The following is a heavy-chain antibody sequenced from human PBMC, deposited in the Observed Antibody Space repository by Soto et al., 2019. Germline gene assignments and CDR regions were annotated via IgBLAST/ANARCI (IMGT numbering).Heavy chain of an antibody. CDR2: IIPIFGTA. D-gene: IGHD2-2*01. V-gene: IGHV1-69*13. Sequence: SVKVSCKASGGTFSSYAISWVRQAPGQGLEWMGGIIPIFGTANYAQKFQGRVTITADESTSTAYMELSSLRSEDTAVYYCARGGYCSSTSCSDWSDPWGQGTLVTVSS. CDR1: GGTFSSYA. CDR3: ARGGYCSSTSCSDWSDP. J-gene: IGHJ5*02.